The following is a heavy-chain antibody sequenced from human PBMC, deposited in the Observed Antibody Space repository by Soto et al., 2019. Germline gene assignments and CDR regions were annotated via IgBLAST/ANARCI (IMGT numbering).Heavy chain of an antibody. J-gene: IGHJ4*02. D-gene: IGHD3-3*01. V-gene: IGHV3-30-3*01. CDR2: ISYDGSNK. Sequence: GGSLSLSCXASGFTFSSCAMHWVRQAPGKGLEWVALISYDGSNKYYADSVKGRFTISRDNSKNTLYLQMNSLRAEDTAVYYCARDKRDLRFLEWSYYFDYWGQGTLVTVSS. CDR3: ARDKRDLRFLEWSYYFDY. CDR1: GFTFSSCA.